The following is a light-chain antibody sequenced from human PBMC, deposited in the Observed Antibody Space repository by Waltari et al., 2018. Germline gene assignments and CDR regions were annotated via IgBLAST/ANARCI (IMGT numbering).Light chain of an antibody. J-gene: IGKJ1*01. CDR1: QGISSS. Sequence: DIQLTQSRSCRSAAVGDRVTITFLASQGISSSLAWYQQKPGKAPKLLIYAASTLQSGVPSRFSGSGSGTEFTLTIRSLHPEDFATYYCQPLNSYPRTFGQGTKVEIK. V-gene: IGKV1-9*01. CDR3: QPLNSYPRT. CDR2: AAS.